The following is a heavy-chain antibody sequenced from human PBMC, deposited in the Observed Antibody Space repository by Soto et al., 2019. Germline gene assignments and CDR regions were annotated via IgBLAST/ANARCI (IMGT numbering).Heavy chain of an antibody. CDR3: ARELVGVPFLAWFPRHHSCHYCNGLGV. J-gene: IGHJ6*02. CDR1: GYTFTSYG. D-gene: IGHD3-3*02. Sequence: QVHLVQSGAEVKKPGASVKVSCKASGYTFTSYGLSWVRQAPGHGLEWMGWISANNGHTNYAQKFQGRLTMTTDTPTSTAYMELRSLRSDDTAVYFCARELVGVPFLAWFPRHHSCHYCNGLGVWSQGTTVTVAS. V-gene: IGHV1-18*01. CDR2: ISANNGHT.